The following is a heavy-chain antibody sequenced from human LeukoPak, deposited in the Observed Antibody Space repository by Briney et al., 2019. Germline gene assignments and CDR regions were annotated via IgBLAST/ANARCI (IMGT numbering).Heavy chain of an antibody. CDR1: GDSISSYY. D-gene: IGHD1-1*01. V-gene: IGHV4-4*07. Sequence: SETLSLTCTVSGDSISSYYWSWIRQPAGKGLEWIGRIYTSGSTNYNPSLKSRVTMSVDTSKNQFSLKLSSVTAADTAVYYCARSYYSRYNWKFWYYGMDVWGQGTTVTVSS. CDR2: IYTSGST. CDR3: ARSYYSRYNWKFWYYGMDV. J-gene: IGHJ6*02.